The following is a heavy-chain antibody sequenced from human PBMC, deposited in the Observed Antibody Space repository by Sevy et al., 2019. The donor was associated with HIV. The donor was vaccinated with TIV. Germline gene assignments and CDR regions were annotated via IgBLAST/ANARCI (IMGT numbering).Heavy chain of an antibody. CDR2: ISSNSAYI. J-gene: IGHJ4*02. V-gene: IGHV3-21*01. CDR3: ARAVLEMSTWRSDY. Sequence: GGSLILSCAASGFTFSSYRMTWVRQAPGKGLEWVSCISSNSAYINYADSVKGRFTISRDNAKNLLYLQMDSLRAEDTAVYYCARAVLEMSTWRSDYWGQGTLVTVSS. CDR1: GFTFSSYR. D-gene: IGHD1-1*01.